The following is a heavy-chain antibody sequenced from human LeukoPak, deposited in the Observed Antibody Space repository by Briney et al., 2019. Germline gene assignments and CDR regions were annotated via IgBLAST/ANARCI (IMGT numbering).Heavy chain of an antibody. CDR2: IIPIFGTA. V-gene: IGHV1-69*01. CDR3: ARVGPLGDYLFDY. D-gene: IGHD4-17*01. Sequence: ASVKVSCKASGGTFSSYAISWVRRAPGQGLEWMGGIIPIFGTANYAQKFQGRVTITADESTSTAYMELSSLRSEDTAVYYCARVGPLGDYLFDYWGQGTLVTVSS. J-gene: IGHJ4*02. CDR1: GGTFSSYA.